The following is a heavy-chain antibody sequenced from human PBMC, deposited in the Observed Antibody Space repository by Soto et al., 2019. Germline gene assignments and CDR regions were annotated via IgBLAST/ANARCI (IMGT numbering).Heavy chain of an antibody. Sequence: GGSLRLSCAASGFTFSDYYMSWIRQAPGKGLEWVSYISSSGSTIYYADSVKGRFTISRDNAKNSLYLQMNSLRAEDTAVYYCASSHVYSSGWSTFDYWGQGTRVTVPS. CDR1: GFTFSDYY. J-gene: IGHJ4*02. D-gene: IGHD6-19*01. CDR2: ISSSGSTI. V-gene: IGHV3-11*01. CDR3: ASSHVYSSGWSTFDY.